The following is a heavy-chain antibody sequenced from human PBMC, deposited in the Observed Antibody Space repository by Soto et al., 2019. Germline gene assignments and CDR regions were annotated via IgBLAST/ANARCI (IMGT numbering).Heavy chain of an antibody. CDR2: IIGSGGST. D-gene: IGHD3-3*01. V-gene: IGHV3-23*01. Sequence: GGSLRLSCAASGFTFSSYAMSWVRQAPGKGLEWVSAIIGSGGSTYYADSVKGRFTISRDNSKNTLYLQMNSLRAEDTAVYYCAKGSDFWSGLSHHTFDPWGQGTLVTVSS. J-gene: IGHJ5*02. CDR3: AKGSDFWSGLSHHTFDP. CDR1: GFTFSSYA.